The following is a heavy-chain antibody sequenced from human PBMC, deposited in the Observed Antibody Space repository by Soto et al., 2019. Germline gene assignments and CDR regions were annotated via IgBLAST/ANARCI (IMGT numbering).Heavy chain of an antibody. V-gene: IGHV2-5*02. CDR3: AHRRGGYNWDDGYFDY. J-gene: IGHJ4*02. Sequence: QITLKESGPTLVKPTQTLTLTCSFSGFSISTSGVGVGWIRQPPGKALEWLAFTYWDNDNRYNPSLKSRLTVAKDASKSLVALLMTNMDPVDTATYYCAHRRGGYNWDDGYFDYWGQGTLVTVSS. CDR1: GFSISTSGVG. CDR2: TYWDNDN. D-gene: IGHD1-20*01.